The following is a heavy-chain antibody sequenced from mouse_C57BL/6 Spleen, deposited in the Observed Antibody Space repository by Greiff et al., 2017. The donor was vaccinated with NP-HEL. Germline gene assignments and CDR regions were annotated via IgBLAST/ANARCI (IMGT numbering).Heavy chain of an antibody. Sequence: DVQLVESGGGLVKPGGSLKLSCAASGFTFSSYAMSWVRQTPEKRLEWVATISDGGSYTYYPDNVKGRFTISRDNAKNNLYLQMSHLKSEDTAMYYCARDGYDYFDYWGQSTTLTVSS. J-gene: IGHJ2*01. V-gene: IGHV5-4*01. D-gene: IGHD2-2*01. CDR2: ISDGGSYT. CDR3: ARDGYDYFDY. CDR1: GFTFSSYA.